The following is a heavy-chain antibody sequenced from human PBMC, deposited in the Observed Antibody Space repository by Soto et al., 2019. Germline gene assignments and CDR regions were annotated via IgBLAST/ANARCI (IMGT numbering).Heavy chain of an antibody. CDR2: ISGFNGKT. Sequence: QVQLVQSGAEAKKPGASVKVSCKASGYTFTSTGISWVRQVPGQGPEWMGWISGFNGKTNYAQKFKGRVTMTTDTSTTTAYMEVGSLTSDDTAVYYCARDLDGSGSYYTDYWGQGTLVTVSS. D-gene: IGHD3-10*01. CDR3: ARDLDGSGSYYTDY. J-gene: IGHJ4*02. CDR1: GYTFTSTG. V-gene: IGHV1-18*01.